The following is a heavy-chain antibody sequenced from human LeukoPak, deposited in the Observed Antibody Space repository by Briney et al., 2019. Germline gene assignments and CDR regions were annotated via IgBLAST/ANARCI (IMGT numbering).Heavy chain of an antibody. J-gene: IGHJ4*02. Sequence: SETLSLTCTVSGGSISSGSYYWSWIRQPAGKGLEWIGRIYTSGSTNYNPSLKSRVTISVDTSNNQFSLKLSSVTAADTAVYYCARDHIAVAGTLDNWGQGTLVTVSS. CDR3: ARDHIAVAGTLDN. CDR1: GGSISSGSYY. CDR2: IYTSGST. V-gene: IGHV4-61*02. D-gene: IGHD6-19*01.